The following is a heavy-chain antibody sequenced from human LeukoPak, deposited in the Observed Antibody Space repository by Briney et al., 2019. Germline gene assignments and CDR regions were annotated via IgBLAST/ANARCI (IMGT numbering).Heavy chain of an antibody. CDR1: GFTFNRNA. CDR3: VRRGDASSGWGDHDF. J-gene: IGHJ4*02. V-gene: IGHV3-23*01. CDR2: IGGSGDKT. D-gene: IGHD6-19*01. Sequence: GGSLRLSCAASGFTFNRNAISWVRQAPGKGLEWVSTIGGSGDKTFYADSVKGRYTISRDNSKNMVHLQMNSLTGEDTALYYCVRRGDASSGWGDHDFWGQGALVTVSS.